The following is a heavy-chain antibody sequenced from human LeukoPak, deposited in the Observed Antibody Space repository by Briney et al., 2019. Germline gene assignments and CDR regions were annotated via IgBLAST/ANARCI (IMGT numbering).Heavy chain of an antibody. CDR1: GFTFSSYG. D-gene: IGHD2-15*01. J-gene: IGHJ6*02. CDR3: AKDKGGSYASCGMDV. Sequence: GGSLRLSCAASGFTFSSYGMHWVRQAPGKGLEWVAVISYDGSNKYYADSVKGRFTISRDNSKNTLYLQMNSLRAEDTAVYYCAKDKGGSYASCGMDVWGQGTTVTVSS. V-gene: IGHV3-30*18. CDR2: ISYDGSNK.